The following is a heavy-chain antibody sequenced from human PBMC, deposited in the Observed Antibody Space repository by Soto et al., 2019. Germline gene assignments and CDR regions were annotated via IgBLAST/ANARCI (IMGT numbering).Heavy chain of an antibody. CDR1: GGSISSSSYY. D-gene: IGHD1-26*01. CDR2: IYYSGST. J-gene: IGHJ4*02. Sequence: SETLSLTCTVSGGSISSSSYYWGWIRQPPGKGLEWIGSIYYSGSTYYNPSLKSRVTISVDTSKNQFSLKLSSVTAADTAVYYCASSSYYVHNFDYWGQGTLVTVSS. CDR3: ASSSYYVHNFDY. V-gene: IGHV4-39*01.